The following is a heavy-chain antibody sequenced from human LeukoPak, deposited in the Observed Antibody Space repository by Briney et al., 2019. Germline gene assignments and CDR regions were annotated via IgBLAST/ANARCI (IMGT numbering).Heavy chain of an antibody. Sequence: SETLSLTCAVYGGSFSGYYWSWIRQPPGKGLEWIGEINHSGSTNYNPSLKSRVTISVDTSKNQLSLKLSSVTAADTAVYYCARSTGSTMFIDYWGQGTLVTVSS. CDR1: GGSFSGYY. CDR2: INHSGST. J-gene: IGHJ4*02. CDR3: ARSTGSTMFIDY. V-gene: IGHV4-34*01. D-gene: IGHD3-10*02.